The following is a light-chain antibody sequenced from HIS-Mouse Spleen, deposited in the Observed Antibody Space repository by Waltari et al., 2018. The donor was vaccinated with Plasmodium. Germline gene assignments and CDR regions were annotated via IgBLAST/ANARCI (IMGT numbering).Light chain of an antibody. J-gene: IGKJ3*01. CDR1: QSVSNN. CDR3: QQYNNWSFT. CDR2: GAS. Sequence: EIVMTQSPATLSVSPGERATLSCRASQSVSNNLAWYQQKPGQAPRLLTYGASTRATGIPARFSGSGSGTEFTLTISSLQSEDFAVYYCQQYNNWSFTFGPGTKVDIK. V-gene: IGKV3-15*01.